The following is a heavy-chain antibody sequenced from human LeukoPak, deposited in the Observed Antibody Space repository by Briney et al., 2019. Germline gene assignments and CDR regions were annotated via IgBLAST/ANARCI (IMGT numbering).Heavy chain of an antibody. CDR3: AKDPRVGTTNYFDY. V-gene: IGHV3-23*01. CDR2: ISGSDGST. D-gene: IGHD1-26*01. CDR1: GFTFSSYA. Sequence: GGSLRLSCAASGFTFSSYAMTWVRQAPGKGLEWVSSISGSDGSTYYADSVKGRFTISRDNSKNTLFLQMNSLRAEDTAVYYCAKDPRVGTTNYFDYWGQGTLVTVSS. J-gene: IGHJ4*02.